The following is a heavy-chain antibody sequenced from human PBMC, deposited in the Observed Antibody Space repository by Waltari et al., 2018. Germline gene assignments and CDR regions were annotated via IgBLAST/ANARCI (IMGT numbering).Heavy chain of an antibody. CDR1: GGSFSSNDW. J-gene: IGHJ4*02. Sequence: QVQLKESGPGLVKPSGTLSLACDVSGGSFSSNDWWSWVRQPPGKGLEWIGEIHHSGSTKSNPSLKSRLLMSVDTSKSQISLTMKSVTAADTAVYYCARGFDGWPFDYWGQGTLVIVSS. V-gene: IGHV4-4*02. D-gene: IGHD6-19*01. CDR2: IHHSGST. CDR3: ARGFDGWPFDY.